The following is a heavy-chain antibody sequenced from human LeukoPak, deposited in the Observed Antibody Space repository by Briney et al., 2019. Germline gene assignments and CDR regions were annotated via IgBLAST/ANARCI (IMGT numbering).Heavy chain of an antibody. CDR2: INPTGGRT. D-gene: IGHD1-26*01. V-gene: IGHV1-46*01. Sequence: GASVKVSCKASGYTFTSYDINWVRQATGQGLEWMGLINPTGGRTGYAQKFQGRVTMTRDMSTSTDYMELSSLRSEDTAIYYCARDNSVGDNAWWFDPWGQGTLVTVSS. CDR1: GYTFTSYD. J-gene: IGHJ5*02. CDR3: ARDNSVGDNAWWFDP.